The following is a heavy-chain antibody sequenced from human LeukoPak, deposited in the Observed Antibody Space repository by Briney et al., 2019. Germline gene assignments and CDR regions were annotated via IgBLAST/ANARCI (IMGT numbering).Heavy chain of an antibody. D-gene: IGHD4-17*01. CDR1: GYTFTGYY. CDR3: ARTPLCDYGDPQGGCFDP. J-gene: IGHJ5*02. CDR2: INPNSGGT. Sequence: ASVKVSCKASGYTFTGYYMHRVRQAPGQGLEWMGWINPNSGGTNYAQKFQGRVTMTRDTSISTAYMELSRPRSEDTAVYYCARTPLCDYGDPQGGCFDPWGQGTLVTVSS. V-gene: IGHV1-2*02.